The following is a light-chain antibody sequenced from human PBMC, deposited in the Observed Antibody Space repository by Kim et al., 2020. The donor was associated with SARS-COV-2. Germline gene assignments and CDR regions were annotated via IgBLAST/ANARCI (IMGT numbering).Light chain of an antibody. CDR3: AAWDDSLTGWV. CDR1: SSNIGSNP. CDR2: NNN. Sequence: QSVLTQPPSASGTPGQRVTISCSGNSSNIGSNPVNWYQQLPGTAPKLLVYNNNQRPSGVPDRFSDSKSGTSASLALSGLQSEDEADYYCAAWDDSLTGWVFGGGTQLTVL. V-gene: IGLV1-44*01. J-gene: IGLJ3*02.